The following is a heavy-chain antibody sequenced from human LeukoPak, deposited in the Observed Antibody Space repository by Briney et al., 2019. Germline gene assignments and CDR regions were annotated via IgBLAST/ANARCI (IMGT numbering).Heavy chain of an antibody. CDR3: ARENPSGYYNRPIDY. Sequence: PSETPSLTCTVSGGSISGSSYYWGWIRQPPGKGLEWIGDIYYSGSIKYNPSLKSRVTMSVDTSKNQFSLKLSSVTAADTAIYYCARENPSGYYNRPIDYWGQGTLVTVSS. J-gene: IGHJ4*02. D-gene: IGHD3-22*01. CDR2: IYYSGSI. CDR1: GGSISGSSYY. V-gene: IGHV4-61*01.